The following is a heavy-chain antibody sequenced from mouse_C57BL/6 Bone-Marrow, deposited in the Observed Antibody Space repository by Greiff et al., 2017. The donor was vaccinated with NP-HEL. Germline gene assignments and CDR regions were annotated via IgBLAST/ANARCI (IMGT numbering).Heavy chain of an antibody. J-gene: IGHJ3*01. CDR1: GFTFSDYY. V-gene: IGHV5-16*01. CDR3: ARDEGPAWFAY. CDR2: INYDGSST. Sequence: EVMLVESEGGLVQPGSSLKLSCTASGFTFSDYYMAWVRQVPEKGLEWVANINYDGSSTYYLDSLKSRFIISRDNAKNILYLQMSSLKSEDTATYYCARDEGPAWFAYWGQGTLVTVSA.